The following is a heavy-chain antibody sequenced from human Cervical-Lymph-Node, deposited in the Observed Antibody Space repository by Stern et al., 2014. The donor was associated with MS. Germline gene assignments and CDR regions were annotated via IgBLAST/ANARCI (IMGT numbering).Heavy chain of an antibody. Sequence: VQLVESGGGVVQPGRSLRLPCAASGFIFSNYGMHWVRQAPGKGLEWVAIIWYDGSNQYYADSVKGRFSISRDNSKNTLYLQMNSLRAEDTGVYYCTRGRTTMALDYWGQGTLVTVSS. J-gene: IGHJ4*02. V-gene: IGHV3-33*01. CDR3: TRGRTTMALDY. D-gene: IGHD1-1*01. CDR1: GFIFSNYG. CDR2: IWYDGSNQ.